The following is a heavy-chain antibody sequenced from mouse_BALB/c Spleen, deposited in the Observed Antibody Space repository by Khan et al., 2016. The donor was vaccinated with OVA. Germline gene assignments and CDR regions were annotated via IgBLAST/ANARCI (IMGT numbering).Heavy chain of an antibody. CDR3: AREEALYYFDY. J-gene: IGHJ2*01. CDR2: IYPGTNNT. D-gene: IGHD3-2*02. Sequence: QVQLKQSGAELVRPGASVKLSCKTSGYIFTSYWIHWVKPRSGQGLEWIARIYPGTNNTYYNEKLKDKATLTADKSSRTAYMQLSSLKSEDSAVEVCAREEALYYFDYGGQGTTLTVSS. V-gene: IGHV1-76*01. CDR1: GYIFTSYW.